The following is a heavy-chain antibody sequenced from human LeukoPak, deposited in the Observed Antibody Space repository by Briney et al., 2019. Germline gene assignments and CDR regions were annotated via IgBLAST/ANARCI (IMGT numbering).Heavy chain of an antibody. V-gene: IGHV3-48*02. CDR2: IRSSSSSI. CDR1: GFTFSSHS. CDR3: ARDLNWGLDY. Sequence: GGSLRLSCAASGFTFSSHSMHWVRQAPGKGLEWISYIRSSSSSIFYADSVKGRLTIPTDNAKHSLYLKVNSQIEEDTAVYYCARDLNWGLDYWGQGILVTVSS. D-gene: IGHD7-27*01. J-gene: IGHJ4*02.